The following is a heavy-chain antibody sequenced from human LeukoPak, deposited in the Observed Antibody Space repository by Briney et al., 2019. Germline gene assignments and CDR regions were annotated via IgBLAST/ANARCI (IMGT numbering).Heavy chain of an antibody. V-gene: IGHV1-46*01. Sequence: ASMKVSCKASEYTFTNYFIHWVRQAPGQGLEWMGVISPGGSGTSLAQKFQGTVKITSDMSTSTVYMELSSLRSGDTAVYYCARDSGERGSGSYLIAYWGQGTLVTVSS. CDR1: EYTFTNYF. CDR2: ISPGGSGT. D-gene: IGHD3-10*01. J-gene: IGHJ4*02. CDR3: ARDSGERGSGSYLIAY.